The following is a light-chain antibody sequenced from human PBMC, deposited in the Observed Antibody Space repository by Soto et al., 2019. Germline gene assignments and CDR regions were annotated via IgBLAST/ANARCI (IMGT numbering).Light chain of an antibody. CDR2: DAS. J-gene: IGKJ4*01. Sequence: DIQMTQSPSSLSASVGDRVTITCRASQAIGSWLAWYQQKPGKAPTSLIYDASNLQTEVPSRFSGSGSGTDFTLTISGLQPEDSATYYCQQYISYPLTFGGGTMVEIK. V-gene: IGKV1D-16*01. CDR1: QAIGSW. CDR3: QQYISYPLT.